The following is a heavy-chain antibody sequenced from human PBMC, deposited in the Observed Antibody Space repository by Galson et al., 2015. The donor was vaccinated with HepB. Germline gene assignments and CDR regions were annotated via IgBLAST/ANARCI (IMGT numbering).Heavy chain of an antibody. CDR2: ISSSGSTI. D-gene: IGHD2-15*01. J-gene: IGHJ4*02. Sequence: SLRLSCAASGFTFSSYEMNWVRQAPGKGLEWVSYISSSGSTIYYADSVKGRFTISRDNAKNSLYLQMNSLRAEDTAVYYCASGAVVAILNWGQGTLVTVSS. CDR1: GFTFSSYE. CDR3: ASGAVVAILN. V-gene: IGHV3-48*03.